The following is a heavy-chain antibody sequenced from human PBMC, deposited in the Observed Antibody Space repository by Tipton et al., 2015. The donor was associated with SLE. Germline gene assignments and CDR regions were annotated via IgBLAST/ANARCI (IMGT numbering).Heavy chain of an antibody. CDR3: ARDRGRSSSPYYFDY. CDR1: GGSIRSYY. CDR2: IYTSGST. J-gene: IGHJ4*02. D-gene: IGHD6-6*01. V-gene: IGHV4-4*07. Sequence: TLSLTCTVSGGSIRSYYWSWIRQPAGKGLEWIGRIYTSGSTNYNPPLKSRVTMSVDTSKNQFSLKLSSVTAADTAVYYCARDRGRSSSPYYFDYWGQGTLVTVSS.